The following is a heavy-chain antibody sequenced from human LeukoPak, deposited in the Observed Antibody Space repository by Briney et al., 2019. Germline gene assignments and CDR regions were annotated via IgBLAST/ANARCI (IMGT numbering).Heavy chain of an antibody. D-gene: IGHD3-9*01. CDR1: GYTFNTYT. V-gene: IGHV1-18*04. Sequence: ASVKVSCKASGYTFNTYTITWVRQAPGQGLEWMGWINPYNGYRNYAQKLQGRVTMTTDTSTSTAYMELRSLSSDDTAVYYCARSGMVLRYLDWSLDDWGQGTLVTVSS. CDR3: ARSGMVLRYLDWSLDD. J-gene: IGHJ4*02. CDR2: INPYNGYR.